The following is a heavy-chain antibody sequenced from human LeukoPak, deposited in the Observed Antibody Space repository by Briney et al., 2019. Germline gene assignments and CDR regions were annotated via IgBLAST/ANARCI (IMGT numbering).Heavy chain of an antibody. CDR1: GFTFSSYS. CDR2: ISSSSSYI. V-gene: IGHV3-21*01. Sequence: GGSLRLSCAASGFTFSSYSMNWVRQAPGKGLEWVSSISSSSSYIYYADSVKGRSTISRDNAKNSLYLQMNGLRAEDTAVYYCARMGDYGSGIIDYWGQGTLVTVSS. J-gene: IGHJ4*02. CDR3: ARMGDYGSGIIDY. D-gene: IGHD3-10*01.